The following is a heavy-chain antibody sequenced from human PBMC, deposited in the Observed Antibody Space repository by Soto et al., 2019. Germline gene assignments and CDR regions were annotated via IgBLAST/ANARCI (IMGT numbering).Heavy chain of an antibody. V-gene: IGHV4-30-4*01. J-gene: IGHJ6*02. CDR3: VREDDGGDRDYYGLDV. Sequence: QVQLQESGPGLVRPSQTLSLTCTVSGGSISSDHYHWTWIRQTPGQGLEWIGYIHYSGSVYYNPSLQSRVTMSVDTSKNLFSLKRSSVTAADTAVYFCVREDDGGDRDYYGLDVWGQGTTVTVSS. CDR1: GGSISSDHYH. CDR2: IHYSGSV. D-gene: IGHD4-17*01.